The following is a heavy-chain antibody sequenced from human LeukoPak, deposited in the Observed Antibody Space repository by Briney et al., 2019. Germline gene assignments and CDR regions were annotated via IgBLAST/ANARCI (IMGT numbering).Heavy chain of an antibody. CDR1: GFTFSSYS. J-gene: IGHJ3*02. CDR2: ISSSSSYI. V-gene: IGHV3-21*01. Sequence: GGSLRLSCAASGFTFSSYSMNWVRQAPGKGLEWVSSISSSSSYIYYADSVKGGFTISRDNAKNSLYLQMNSLRAEDTAVYYCALTYITGIVDAFDIWGQGTMVTVSS. CDR3: ALTYITGIVDAFDI. D-gene: IGHD1-20*01.